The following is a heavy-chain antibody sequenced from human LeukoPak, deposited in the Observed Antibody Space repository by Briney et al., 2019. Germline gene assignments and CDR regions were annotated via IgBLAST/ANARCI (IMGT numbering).Heavy chain of an antibody. Sequence: GGSLRLSCAASGFTFSNYAMNWVRQAPGKGLEWVSIISGSGDRTYYTDSVKGRFTISRDNSKNTLFLQMNGLRAEDTAIYYCAKEGSGYLDYWGQGTLVTVSS. CDR3: AKEGSGYLDY. D-gene: IGHD3-3*01. CDR1: GFTFSNYA. J-gene: IGHJ4*02. V-gene: IGHV3-23*01. CDR2: ISGSGDRT.